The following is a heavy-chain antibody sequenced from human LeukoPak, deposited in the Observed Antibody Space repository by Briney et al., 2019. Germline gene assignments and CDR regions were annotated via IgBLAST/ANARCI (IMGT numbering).Heavy chain of an antibody. Sequence: GGSLRLSCAASGFTFSSYAMHRVAQAPGEGLEGVAVISYDGSNKYYADSVKGRFTISRDNSKTPLYLQMTSLRAEDTTVYYCARDKHIVVVTAIGYWGQGTLVTVSS. D-gene: IGHD2-21*02. V-gene: IGHV3-30*01. CDR2: ISYDGSNK. CDR1: GFTFSSYA. J-gene: IGHJ4*02. CDR3: ARDKHIVVVTAIGY.